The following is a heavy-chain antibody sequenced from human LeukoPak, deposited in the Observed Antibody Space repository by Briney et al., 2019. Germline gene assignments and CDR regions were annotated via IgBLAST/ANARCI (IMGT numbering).Heavy chain of an antibody. CDR3: ARRGSGSGSYSRYGMDV. Sequence: PSQTLSLTCTVSGGSISSGGYYWSWIRQPPGKGLEWIGSIYYSGSTYYNPSLKSRVTISVDTSKNQFSLKLSSVTAADTAVYYCARRGSGSGSYSRYGMDVWGQGTTVTVSS. CDR1: GGSISSGGYY. J-gene: IGHJ6*02. V-gene: IGHV4-30-2*03. D-gene: IGHD3-10*01. CDR2: IYYSGST.